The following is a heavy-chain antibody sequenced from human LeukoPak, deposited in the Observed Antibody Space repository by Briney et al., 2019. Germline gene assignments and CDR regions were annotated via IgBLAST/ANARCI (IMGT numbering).Heavy chain of an antibody. Sequence: SETLSLTCSVSGGSINSSSLYWGWIRQPPGKGLEWIGNIYYSGRTYYNPSLKSRVTISVDTSKNQFSLRLSSVTAADTAVYYCARQGGYSYGYVTYNDYWGQGTLVTVSS. V-gene: IGHV4-39*01. CDR1: GGSINSSSLY. D-gene: IGHD5-18*01. J-gene: IGHJ4*02. CDR2: IYYSGRT. CDR3: ARQGGYSYGYVTYNDY.